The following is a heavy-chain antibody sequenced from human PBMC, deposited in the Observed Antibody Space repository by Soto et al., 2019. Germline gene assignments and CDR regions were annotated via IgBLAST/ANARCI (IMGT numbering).Heavy chain of an antibody. CDR1: GGTMRSFA. CDR3: ARGADVFGYNWKYVAFEV. Sequence: QVQLVQSGAEVKNPGSSVNVSCKTVGGTMRSFAFSWVRQAPGQGLEWMGGIIPAFATPNHAQKFQDRDTISADESTSTVYMELRRLRSEDSAVYFCARGADVFGYNWKYVAFEVWGQGTQITVSS. J-gene: IGHJ4*02. D-gene: IGHD1-20*01. V-gene: IGHV1-69*01. CDR2: IIPAFATP.